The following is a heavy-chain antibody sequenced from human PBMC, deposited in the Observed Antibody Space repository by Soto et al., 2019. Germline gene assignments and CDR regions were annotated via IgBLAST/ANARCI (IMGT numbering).Heavy chain of an antibody. J-gene: IGHJ3*01. D-gene: IGHD3-22*01. Sequence: EVQLLESGGGFVQPGGSLRLSCKASGFMFNYYVMSGVRQAPGKGLEWVSPMSDNGDSVKGRFTISRDNSKNTLYLQMTSLRAEDTDVYYCAKSLYYYDRNREGAFDAWGHGPEVIVSS. CDR1: GFMFNYYV. V-gene: IGHV3-23*01. CDR2: MSDNG. CDR3: AKSLYYYDRNREGAFDA.